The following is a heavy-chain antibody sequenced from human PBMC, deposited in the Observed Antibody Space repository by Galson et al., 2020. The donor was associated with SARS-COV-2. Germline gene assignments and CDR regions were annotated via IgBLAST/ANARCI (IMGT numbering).Heavy chain of an antibody. CDR2: ISSSGSTI. V-gene: IGHV3-48*03. Sequence: GGSLRLSCAASGFTFSSYEMNWVRQAPGKGLEWVSYISSSGSTISYADSLKGRFTISRDNAKNSLYLQMNSLGAEDTAVYYCARDQVGATNLHYYYYMDVWGKGTTVTVSS. CDR3: ARDQVGATNLHYYYYMDV. CDR1: GFTFSSYE. D-gene: IGHD1-26*01. J-gene: IGHJ6*03.